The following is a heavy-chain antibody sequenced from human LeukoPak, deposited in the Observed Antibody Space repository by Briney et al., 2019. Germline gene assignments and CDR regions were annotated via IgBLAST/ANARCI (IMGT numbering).Heavy chain of an antibody. V-gene: IGHV3-48*02. Sequence: PGRTLRLFCAASGFTFSSYAMNWVRQAPGKGLEWVTYVSSSSSTIYYADSVKGRFTISRDNAKNSLYLHMKSLRDEDNAVYYCARDTVLDRGVIDYWGQGNLVTASS. CDR3: ARDTVLDRGVIDY. CDR1: GFTFSSYA. J-gene: IGHJ4*02. D-gene: IGHD2-2*03. CDR2: VSSSSSTI.